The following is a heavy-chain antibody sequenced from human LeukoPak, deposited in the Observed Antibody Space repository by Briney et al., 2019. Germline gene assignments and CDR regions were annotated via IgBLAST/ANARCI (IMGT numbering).Heavy chain of an antibody. CDR1: GGSISRYY. Sequence: SETLSLTCTVSGGSISRYYWSWIRQPPGKGLEWIGYIYYSGSTNYNPSLKSRVTISVDTSKNQFSLKLSSVTAADTAVYYCARRRKNDYVWGSYRPNYFDYWGQGTLVTVSS. CDR2: IYYSGST. CDR3: ARRRKNDYVWGSYRPNYFDY. V-gene: IGHV4-59*12. D-gene: IGHD3-16*02. J-gene: IGHJ4*02.